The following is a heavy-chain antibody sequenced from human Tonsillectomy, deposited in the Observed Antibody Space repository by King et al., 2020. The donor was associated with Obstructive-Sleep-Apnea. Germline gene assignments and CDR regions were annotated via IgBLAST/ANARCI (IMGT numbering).Heavy chain of an antibody. D-gene: IGHD6-19*01. Sequence: EVQLVESGGGLVQPGRSLRLSCVASGFTFDDYAMHWVRQAPGKSLEWVSGISWNSGSIGYVDSVKGRFTISRDNVKKSLYLQMNSLRVEDTALYYCAKDKDSSGWYADYWGQGTLVTVSS. V-gene: IGHV3-9*01. CDR3: AKDKDSSGWYADY. CDR2: ISWNSGSI. J-gene: IGHJ4*02. CDR1: GFTFDDYA.